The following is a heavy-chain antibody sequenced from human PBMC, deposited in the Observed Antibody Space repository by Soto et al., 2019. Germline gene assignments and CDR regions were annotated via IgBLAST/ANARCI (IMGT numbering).Heavy chain of an antibody. Sequence: QVQLVQSGAEEKKPGASVKDSCKASGYTFTSYAMPWVRQAPGQRLEWMGWINAGNGNTKYSQRFQGRVTITRDTSASTAYMELSSLRSEDTAVYYCARGITLPTPLDYWGQGTLVTVYS. CDR1: GYTFTSYA. V-gene: IGHV1-3*05. CDR3: ARGITLPTPLDY. D-gene: IGHD1-20*01. CDR2: INAGNGNT. J-gene: IGHJ4*02.